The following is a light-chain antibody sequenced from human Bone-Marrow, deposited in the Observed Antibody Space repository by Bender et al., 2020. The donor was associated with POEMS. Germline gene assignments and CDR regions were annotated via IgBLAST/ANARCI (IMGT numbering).Light chain of an antibody. CDR3: SSFTSTNTLVV. V-gene: IGLV2-14*03. CDR2: DLV. CDR1: TSDVGAYDY. J-gene: IGLJ2*01. Sequence: QSALTQPPSASGSPGQTVTISCTGTTSDVGAYDYVSWYQQHPGKIPKLLIYDLVNRPSGVSNRFSASKSGNTASLTISGLQAEDEAYYYCSSFTSTNTLVVFGGGTKLTVL.